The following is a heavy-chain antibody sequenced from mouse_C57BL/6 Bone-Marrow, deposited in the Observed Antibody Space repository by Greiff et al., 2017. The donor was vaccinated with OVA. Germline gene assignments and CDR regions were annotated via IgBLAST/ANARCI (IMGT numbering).Heavy chain of an antibody. J-gene: IGHJ2*01. V-gene: IGHV14-4*01. D-gene: IGHD1-1*01. CDR3: TTDTTVVYFDY. Sequence: VQLKQSGAELVRPGASVKLSCTASGFNIKDDYMHWVKQRPEQGLEWIGWIDPENGDTEYASKFQGKATITADTSSNTAYLQLSSLTSEDTAVYYCTTDTTVVYFDYWGQGTTLTVSS. CDR1: GFNIKDDY. CDR2: IDPENGDT.